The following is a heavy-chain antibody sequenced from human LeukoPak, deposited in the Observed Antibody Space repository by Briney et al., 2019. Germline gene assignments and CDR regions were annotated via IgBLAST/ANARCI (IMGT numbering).Heavy chain of an antibody. CDR3: ARGDWKTRGFDY. Sequence: GASVKVSCKASGYTFTSYYMHWVRQAPGQGLEWMGWINPNSGGTNYAQKFQGWVTMTRDTSISTAHMELSRLRSDDTAVYYCARGDWKTRGFDYWGQGTLVTVSS. CDR1: GYTFTSYY. CDR2: INPNSGGT. D-gene: IGHD1-1*01. J-gene: IGHJ4*02. V-gene: IGHV1-2*04.